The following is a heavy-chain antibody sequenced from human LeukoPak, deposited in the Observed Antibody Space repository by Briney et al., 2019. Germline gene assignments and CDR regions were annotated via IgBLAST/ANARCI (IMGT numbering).Heavy chain of an antibody. Sequence: ASVKVSCKASGYSFTGYYMHWVRQAPGQGLEWMGWINPNSCGTNYAQKFQGRVTMTRDTSISTAYMELSRLRSDDTAVYYCARDPRHSSGWPYFDYWGQGTLVTVSS. J-gene: IGHJ4*02. V-gene: IGHV1-2*02. CDR3: ARDPRHSSGWPYFDY. CDR2: INPNSCGT. CDR1: GYSFTGYY. D-gene: IGHD6-19*01.